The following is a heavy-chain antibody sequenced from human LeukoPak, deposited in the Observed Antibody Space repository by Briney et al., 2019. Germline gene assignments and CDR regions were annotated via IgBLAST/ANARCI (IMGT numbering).Heavy chain of an antibody. CDR2: IYSGGST. D-gene: IGHD3-10*01. J-gene: IGHJ6*02. Sequence: GGSLRLSCAASGFTVSSNYMSWVRQAPGKGLEWVSVIYSGGSTYYSDSVKGRFTISRDNSKNTLYLQMNSLRAEDTAVYYCAREMITMVRGGAPDYYGMDVWGQGTTVTVSS. CDR3: AREMITMVRGGAPDYYGMDV. V-gene: IGHV3-66*01. CDR1: GFTVSSNY.